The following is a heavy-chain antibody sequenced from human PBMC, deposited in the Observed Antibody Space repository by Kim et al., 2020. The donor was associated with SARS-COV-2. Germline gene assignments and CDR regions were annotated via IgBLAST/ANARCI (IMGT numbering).Heavy chain of an antibody. CDR1: GYTFTSYY. J-gene: IGHJ6*02. D-gene: IGHD6-13*01. CDR3: ARGPGDDSGYSSSWYGSYYYYGMDV. Sequence: ASVKVSCKASGYTFTSYYMHWVRQAPGQGLEWMGIINPSGGSTSYAQKFQGRVTMTRDTSTSTVYMELSSLRSEDTAVYYCARGPGDDSGYSSSWYGSYYYYGMDVWGQGTTVTISS. CDR2: INPSGGST. V-gene: IGHV1-46*01.